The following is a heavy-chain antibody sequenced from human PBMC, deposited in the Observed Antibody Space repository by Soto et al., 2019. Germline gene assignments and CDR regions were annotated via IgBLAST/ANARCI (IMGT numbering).Heavy chain of an antibody. CDR2: IKQDGSEK. CDR1: GFTFSNAW. Sequence: GGSLRLSCAASGFTFSNAWINWVRQAPGKGLEWVANIKQDGSEKYYVDSVKGRFTISRDNAKNSLYLQMNSLRAEDTAVYYCARVATSAFDIWGQGTMVTVSS. CDR3: ARVATSAFDI. J-gene: IGHJ3*02. V-gene: IGHV3-7*01.